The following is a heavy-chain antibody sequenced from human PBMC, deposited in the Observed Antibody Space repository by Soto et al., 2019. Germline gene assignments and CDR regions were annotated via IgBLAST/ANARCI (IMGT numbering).Heavy chain of an antibody. J-gene: IGHJ5*02. D-gene: IGHD4-17*01. Sequence: QVQLQQWGAGLLKPSETLSLTCAVYGGSFSGYYWSWIRQPPGKGLEWIGEINHSGSTNYNPSLKIRVTISVDTSKNQVSLKLSSVTAADTAVYYCARGFDGDLSYNWFDPWGQGTLVTVSS. V-gene: IGHV4-34*01. CDR1: GGSFSGYY. CDR2: INHSGST. CDR3: ARGFDGDLSYNWFDP.